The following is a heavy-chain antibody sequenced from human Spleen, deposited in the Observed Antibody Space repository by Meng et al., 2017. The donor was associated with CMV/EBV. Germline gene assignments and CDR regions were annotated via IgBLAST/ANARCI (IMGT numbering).Heavy chain of an antibody. V-gene: IGHV3-30-3*01. CDR3: ARDHGGTWLHFFMDY. J-gene: IGHJ4*02. Sequence: SEFTFSSYAVHWVRQAPGKGLEWVAVISYAGTNKYYADSVKGRFTISRDNSKNRLYLQMNSLRAEDTAVYYCARDHGGTWLHFFMDYWGQGTLVTVSS. D-gene: IGHD5-12*01. CDR2: ISYAGTNK. CDR1: EFTFSSYA.